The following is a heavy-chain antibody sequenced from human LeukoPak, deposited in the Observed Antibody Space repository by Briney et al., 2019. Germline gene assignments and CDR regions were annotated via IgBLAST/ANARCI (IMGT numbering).Heavy chain of an antibody. D-gene: IGHD3-16*01. J-gene: IGHJ3*02. Sequence: WDPLSLPCSLSGGSMCSYHGLWLRQPGGEAVECIGRIYTSGSTNYNPSLKSRVTMSVDTSKNQFSLKLSSVTAADTAVYYCARDWASPGAFDIWGQGTMVTVSS. V-gene: IGHV4-4*07. CDR1: GGSMCSYH. CDR2: IYTSGST. CDR3: ARDWASPGAFDI.